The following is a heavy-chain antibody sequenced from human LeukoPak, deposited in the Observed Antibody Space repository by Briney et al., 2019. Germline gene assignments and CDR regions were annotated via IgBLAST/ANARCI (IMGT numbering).Heavy chain of an antibody. V-gene: IGHV1-18*01. CDR3: ARASEFSVGYYYYYYGMDV. CDR1: GYTFTSYG. Sequence: ASVKVSCKASGYTFTSYGISWVRQAPGQGLEWMGWISAYNGNTNYAQKLQGRVTMTTDTSTSTAHMELRSLRSDDTAVYYCARASEFSVGYYYYYYGMDVWGQGTTVTVSS. D-gene: IGHD3-16*02. J-gene: IGHJ6*02. CDR2: ISAYNGNT.